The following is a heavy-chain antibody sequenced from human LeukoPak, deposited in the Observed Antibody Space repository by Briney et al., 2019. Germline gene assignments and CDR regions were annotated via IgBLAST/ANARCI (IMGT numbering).Heavy chain of an antibody. J-gene: IGHJ6*03. CDR3: AKNGWLRPNKNYYMDV. V-gene: IGHV3-23*01. D-gene: IGHD5-12*01. CDR2: ISGGGGST. CDR1: GFTFSSYG. Sequence: PGGSLRLSCAASGFTFSSYGMSWVRQAPGKGLEWVSAISGGGGSTYYADSVKGRFTISRDNSKNTLYLQMNSLRAEDTAVYYCAKNGWLRPNKNYYMDVWGKGTTVTISS.